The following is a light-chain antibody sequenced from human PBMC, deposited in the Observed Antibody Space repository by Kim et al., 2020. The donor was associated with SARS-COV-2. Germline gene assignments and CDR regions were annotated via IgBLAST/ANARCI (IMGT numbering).Light chain of an antibody. V-gene: IGKV3-11*01. CDR2: DAS. Sequence: LSPGEKAPPSCRAGQRISTFVACYQQRLGQAPRLLIYDASNRAAGVPARFSASGSLTDFTLTLSSLEPDDFATYYCQQRYSWPRTFGRGTKVDIK. CDR1: QRISTF. CDR3: QQRYSWPRT. J-gene: IGKJ1*01.